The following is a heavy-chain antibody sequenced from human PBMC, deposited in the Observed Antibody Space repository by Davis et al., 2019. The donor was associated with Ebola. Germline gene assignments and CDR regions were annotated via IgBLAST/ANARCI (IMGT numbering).Heavy chain of an antibody. J-gene: IGHJ5*02. CDR2: ISAYNGNT. D-gene: IGHD5-12*01. CDR3: ARGVEYSGYGGFRFDP. V-gene: IGHV1-18*04. CDR1: GYTFTSYY. Sequence: ASVKVSCKASGYTFTSYYMHWVRQAPGQGLEWMGWISAYNGNTNYAQKLQGRVTMTTDTSTSTAYMELRSLRSDDTAVYYCARGVEYSGYGGFRFDPWGQGNLVTVSS.